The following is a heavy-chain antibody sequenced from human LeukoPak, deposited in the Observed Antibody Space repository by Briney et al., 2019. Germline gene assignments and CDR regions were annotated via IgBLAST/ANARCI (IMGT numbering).Heavy chain of an antibody. CDR2: IYYSGST. V-gene: IGHV4-59*01. Sequence: GSLRLSCAASGFTFSDYYMSWIRQAPGKGLEWIGYIYYSGSTNYNPSLKSRVTISVDTSKNQFSLNLSSVTAADTAVYYCARDLGGYSSSLSLDYWGQGTLVTVSS. CDR3: ARDLGGYSSSLSLDY. J-gene: IGHJ4*02. D-gene: IGHD6-6*01. CDR1: GFTFSDYY.